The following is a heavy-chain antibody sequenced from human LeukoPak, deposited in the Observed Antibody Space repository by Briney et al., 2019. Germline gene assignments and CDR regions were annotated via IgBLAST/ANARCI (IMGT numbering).Heavy chain of an antibody. J-gene: IGHJ6*03. CDR1: GFIFSSYT. CDR3: AKGAGSSWYYYYYMDV. CDR2: ISGSGGSAGST. D-gene: IGHD6-13*01. V-gene: IGHV3-23*01. Sequence: GGSLRLSCAASGFIFSSYTMTWVRQAPGRGLKWVSGISGSGGSAGSTYHTDSVKGRFTISRDNSKNTLYLQMNSLRAEDTAVYYCAKGAGSSWYYYYYMDVWGKGTTVTVSS.